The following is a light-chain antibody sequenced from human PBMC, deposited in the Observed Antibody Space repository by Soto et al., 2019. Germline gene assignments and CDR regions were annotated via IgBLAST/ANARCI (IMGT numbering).Light chain of an antibody. CDR2: KAS. J-gene: IGKJ1*01. CDR3: QQYNSYWT. Sequence: DIQMTQSPSTLSASVGDRVTITCRASQSINNWLAWYQQKPGKAPKLLIYKASSLESGVPSRFSGSGSGTEFTLTISSLQPDDFATYYCQQYNSYWTFGQGTKAEIK. CDR1: QSINNW. V-gene: IGKV1-5*03.